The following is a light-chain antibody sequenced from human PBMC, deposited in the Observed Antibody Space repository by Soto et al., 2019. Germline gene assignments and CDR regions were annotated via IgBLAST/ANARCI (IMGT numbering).Light chain of an antibody. CDR2: DTS. J-gene: IGLJ3*02. V-gene: IGLV7-46*01. Sequence: QAVVTQEPSLTVSPGGTVTLTCGSSTGAVTSGHYPYWFQQKPGQAPRTLIYDTSNKHSWTPARFSGSLLGGKAALTLSGAQPEDEAVYYCLLSYGGNRPVFGGGTKLTVL. CDR1: TGAVTSGHY. CDR3: LLSYGGNRPV.